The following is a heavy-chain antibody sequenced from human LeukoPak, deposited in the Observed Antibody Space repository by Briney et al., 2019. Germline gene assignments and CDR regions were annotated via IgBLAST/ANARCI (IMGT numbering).Heavy chain of an antibody. CDR3: ARAAYDSNWFDP. V-gene: IGHV1-2*02. D-gene: IGHD2-21*01. CDR2: INPNSGGT. Sequence: ASVKASCKASGYIFTGYYMHWVRQAPGQGLEWMGWINPNSGGTNYAQKFQGRVTMTRDTSISTAYMELSRLRSDDTAVYYCARAAYDSNWFDPWGQGTLVTVSS. CDR1: GYIFTGYY. J-gene: IGHJ5*02.